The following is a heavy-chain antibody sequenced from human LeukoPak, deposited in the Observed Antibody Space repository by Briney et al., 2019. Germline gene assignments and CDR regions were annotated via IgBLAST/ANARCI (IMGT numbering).Heavy chain of an antibody. Sequence: SETLSLTCAVSGGSISSGGYSWSWIRQPPGKGLEWIGYICHSGSTYYNPSLKSRVTISVDRSKNQFSLKLSSVTAADTAVYYCARAKYYYGSGSPHFDYWGQGTLVTVSS. CDR1: GGSISSGGYS. CDR3: ARAKYYYGSGSPHFDY. D-gene: IGHD3-10*01. CDR2: ICHSGST. V-gene: IGHV4-30-2*01. J-gene: IGHJ4*02.